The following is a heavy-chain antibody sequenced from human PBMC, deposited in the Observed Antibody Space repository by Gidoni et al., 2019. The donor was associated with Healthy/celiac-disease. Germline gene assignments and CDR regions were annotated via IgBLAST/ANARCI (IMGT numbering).Heavy chain of an antibody. Sequence: QVQLQQWGAGLLKPSETLSLTCAVYGGSFSGYYWSWIRQPPGKGLEGIGEINHSGSNNYNTSLKSRVTISVDTSKNQFSLKLSSVTAADTAVYYCARRGGLPVDYWGQGTLVTVSS. CDR3: ARRGGLPVDY. D-gene: IGHD3-16*01. V-gene: IGHV4-34*01. CDR1: GGSFSGYY. J-gene: IGHJ4*02. CDR2: INHSGSN.